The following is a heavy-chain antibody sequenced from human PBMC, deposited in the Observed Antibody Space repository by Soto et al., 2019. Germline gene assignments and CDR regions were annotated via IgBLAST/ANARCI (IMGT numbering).Heavy chain of an antibody. D-gene: IGHD3-10*01. CDR2: IYYSGNT. V-gene: IGHV4-39*01. CDR3: ARLIPRTGNWFDP. Sequence: SETLSLTWTVSGGSISSSSYYWGWIRQPPGKGLEWIGSIYYSGNTYYNPSLKSRVTISLDTSKNQFSLKLTSVTATDTAIYFCARLIPRTGNWFDPWGQGTLVTVSS. J-gene: IGHJ5*02. CDR1: GGSISSSSYY.